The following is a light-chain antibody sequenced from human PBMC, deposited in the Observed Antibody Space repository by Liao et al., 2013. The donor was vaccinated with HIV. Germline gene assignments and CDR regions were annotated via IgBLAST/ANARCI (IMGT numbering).Light chain of an antibody. CDR2: QDN. Sequence: SYELTQPPSVSVSPGQTASITCSGDKLSSTYACWYQQKPGQSPVLVIYQDNKRPSGIPERFSGSNSGNTATLTISGTQAMDEADYYCQAWDSSTEVVFGGGTKLTVL. V-gene: IGLV3-1*01. J-gene: IGLJ2*01. CDR3: QAWDSSTEVV. CDR1: KLSSTY.